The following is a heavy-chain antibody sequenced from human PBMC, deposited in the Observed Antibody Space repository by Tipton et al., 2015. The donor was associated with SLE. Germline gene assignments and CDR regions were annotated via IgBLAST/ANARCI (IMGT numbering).Heavy chain of an antibody. CDR3: ARDRGGRAPWLVRWGLDI. Sequence: TLSLTCTVSGGSISSGGYYWSWIRQHPGKGLEWIGYIYYSGSTYYNPSLKSRVTISVDTSKNQFSLKLSSVTAADTAVYYCARDRGGRAPWLVRWGLDIWGQGPMVPVSS. J-gene: IGHJ3*02. CDR1: GGSISSGGYY. D-gene: IGHD6-19*01. V-gene: IGHV4-31*03. CDR2: IYYSGST.